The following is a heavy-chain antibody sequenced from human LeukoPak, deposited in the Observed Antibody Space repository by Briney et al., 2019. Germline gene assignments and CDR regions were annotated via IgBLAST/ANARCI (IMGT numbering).Heavy chain of an antibody. V-gene: IGHV3-30*18. CDR3: AKDKTGGFDY. CDR1: GFTFSSSG. CDR2: ISYDGSNK. J-gene: IGHJ4*02. D-gene: IGHD2-15*01. Sequence: PGRSLRLSCAASGFTFSSSGRQWVRQAPGKGLEWVPVISYDGSNKYSPDSVKGRFTISRDNSKKTLYLQMNSLRAEDTAVYYCAKDKTGGFDYWGQGPLVTVFS.